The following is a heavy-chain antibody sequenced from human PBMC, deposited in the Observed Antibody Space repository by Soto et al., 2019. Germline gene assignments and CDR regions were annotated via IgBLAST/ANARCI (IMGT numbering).Heavy chain of an antibody. CDR1: GVTFGSSA. D-gene: IGHD3-3*01. CDR2: ISGSGRT. J-gene: IGHJ6*02. CDR3: AKGPTIFGVVITYSYYYGMHV. V-gene: IGHV3-23*01. Sequence: EVQLLESGGGLVQPGGSLRLSCAASGVTFGSSAMTWVRLAPGKGLEWVSSISGSGRTYYADSVKGRFTISRDNSKNTLYLQMNSLRAEDPAIYRCAKGPTIFGVVITYSYYYGMHVWGQGTTVTVSS.